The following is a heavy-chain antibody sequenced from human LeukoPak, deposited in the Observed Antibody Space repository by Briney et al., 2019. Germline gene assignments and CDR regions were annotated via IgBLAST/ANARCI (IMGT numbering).Heavy chain of an antibody. CDR1: GGSISSSSYY. D-gene: IGHD4-17*01. V-gene: IGHV4-39*07. J-gene: IGHJ4*02. Sequence: SETLSLTCTVSGGSISSSSYYWGWIRQPPGKGLEWTGSIYYSGSTYYNPSLKSRVTISVDTSKNQFSLKLSSVTAADTAVYYCAREPTVTGSDYWGQGTLVTVSS. CDR3: AREPTVTGSDY. CDR2: IYYSGST.